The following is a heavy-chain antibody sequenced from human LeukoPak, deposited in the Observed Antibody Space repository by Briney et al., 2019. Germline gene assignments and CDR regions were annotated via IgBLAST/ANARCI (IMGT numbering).Heavy chain of an antibody. Sequence: KPGESLQISCKGSGYSFTTYWIAWVRQLPGKGLEWMGIIYPGDSDTRYSPSFQGQVTISAGKSISTAYLQWSSLKASDTAMYYCARSNYYDSYTNYWGQGTLVTVSS. CDR1: GYSFTTYW. V-gene: IGHV5-51*01. D-gene: IGHD3-22*01. CDR2: IYPGDSDT. J-gene: IGHJ4*02. CDR3: ARSNYYDSYTNY.